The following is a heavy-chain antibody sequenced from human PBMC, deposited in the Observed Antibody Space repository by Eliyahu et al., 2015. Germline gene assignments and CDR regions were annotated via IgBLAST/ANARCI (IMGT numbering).Heavy chain of an antibody. CDR1: GYTFTSYG. CDR2: ISANSGNK. J-gene: IGHJ4*02. Sequence: QVQLVQSGAEVKKPGAXVXVSCXASGYTFTSYGISWVRQAPGQGLEWMGWISANSGNKEYSQKVQGRVTMTTDTSTSTAYMELRSLRSDDTAVYYCARDSSTGLENFDYWGQGTLVTVSS. V-gene: IGHV1-18*01. CDR3: ARDSSTGLENFDY. D-gene: IGHD5-24*01.